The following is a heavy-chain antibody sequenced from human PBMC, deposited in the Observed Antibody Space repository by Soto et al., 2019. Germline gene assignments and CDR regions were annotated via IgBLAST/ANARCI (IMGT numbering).Heavy chain of an antibody. J-gene: IGHJ4*02. CDR2: IYSGGST. D-gene: IGHD3-22*01. Sequence: GGSLRLSCAASGFTVSSNYMSWVRQAPGKGLEWVSVIYSGGSTYYADSVKGGFTITRDNSKNTLFLQMNSLRAEDTAMYYCARAVIEGYYDSSPYYFDYWGQGTLVTVSS. V-gene: IGHV3-53*01. CDR3: ARAVIEGYYDSSPYYFDY. CDR1: GFTVSSNY.